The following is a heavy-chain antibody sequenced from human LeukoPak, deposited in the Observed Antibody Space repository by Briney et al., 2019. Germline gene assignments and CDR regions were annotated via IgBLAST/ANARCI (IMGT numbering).Heavy chain of an antibody. J-gene: IGHJ6*02. V-gene: IGHV1-18*01. CDR2: ISAYNGNT. Sequence: ASVKVSCKASGYTFTSYGISWVRQAPGQGLEWMGWISAYNGNTNYAQKLQGRVTMTTDTSTSTAYMELRSLRSDDTAVYYCARAGSYYDSSLPLSFYGMDVWGQGTTVTVSS. CDR1: GYTFTSYG. D-gene: IGHD3-22*01. CDR3: ARAGSYYDSSLPLSFYGMDV.